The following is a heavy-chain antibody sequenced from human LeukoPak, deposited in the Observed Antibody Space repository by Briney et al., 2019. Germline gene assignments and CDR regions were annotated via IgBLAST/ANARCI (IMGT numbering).Heavy chain of an antibody. V-gene: IGHV3-66*02. CDR3: ARGYCSSTSCPRGAY. CDR2: IYSGGST. Sequence: GGSLRLSCAASGFTVSSNYMSWVRQAPGKGLEWVSVIYSGGSTYYADSVKCRFTISRDNSKNTLSLQMNSLRAEDTAGYYCARGYCSSTSCPRGAYWGQGTLVTVSS. J-gene: IGHJ4*02. D-gene: IGHD2-2*01. CDR1: GFTVSSNY.